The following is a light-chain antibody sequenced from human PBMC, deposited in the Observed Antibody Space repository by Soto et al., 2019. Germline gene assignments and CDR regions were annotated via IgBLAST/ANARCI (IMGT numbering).Light chain of an antibody. V-gene: IGKV3-11*01. CDR2: DTF. J-gene: IGKJ5*01. Sequence: EIVLTQSPATLSLSPGTGATLSCRASQIVTSSLAWYQQRPGQAPRLLIYDTFTRATGIPARFSAKGAGTDFTLTISSLEPEDSAVYYCQQRLHWPITFGQGTRLEIK. CDR1: QIVTSS. CDR3: QQRLHWPIT.